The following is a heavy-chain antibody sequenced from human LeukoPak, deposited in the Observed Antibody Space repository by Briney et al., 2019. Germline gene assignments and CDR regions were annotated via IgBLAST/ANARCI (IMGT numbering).Heavy chain of an antibody. V-gene: IGHV5-10-1*01. J-gene: IGHJ2*01. CDR1: GYSFTNYW. Sequence: GESLRLSCEASGYSFTNYWISWVRQMPGRGLDWMGRIDPSASQTNYNPSFRGHITISVDRSIRTVYLQWGSLQASDTAIYYCARRNREKAISLDLWGRGTVVTVSS. CDR2: IDPSASQT. D-gene: IGHD1-14*01. CDR3: ARRNREKAISLDL.